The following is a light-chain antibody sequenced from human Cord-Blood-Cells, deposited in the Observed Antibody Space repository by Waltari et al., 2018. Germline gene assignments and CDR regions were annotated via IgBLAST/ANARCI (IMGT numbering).Light chain of an antibody. CDR2: DVS. CDR1: SSHVGGYNF. J-gene: IGLJ1*01. CDR3: CSYAGSYTLYV. V-gene: IGLV2-11*01. Sequence: QSALTQPRSVSGSPGQSVTISCTGTSSHVGGYNFFPWSQQHPGKVPKLMIYDVSKRPSGVPDRFSGSKSGHTASLTISGLQAEDEADYYCCSYAGSYTLYVFGTGTKVTVL.